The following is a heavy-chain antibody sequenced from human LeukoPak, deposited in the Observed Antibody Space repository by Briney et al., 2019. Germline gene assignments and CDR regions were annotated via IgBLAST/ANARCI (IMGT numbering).Heavy chain of an antibody. CDR2: IHYTGST. V-gene: IGHV4-59*01. CDR1: GGSITSSY. Sequence: PSETLSLTCTVSGGSITSSYWGWIRQSPGKGLEWIGYIHYTGSTNYNPSLKSRVTMLIDTSKNQFSLKLSSVTAADTAVYYCARGRYSAGDNWFDPWGQGTLVTVSS. J-gene: IGHJ5*02. CDR3: ARGRYSAGDNWFDP. D-gene: IGHD3-9*01.